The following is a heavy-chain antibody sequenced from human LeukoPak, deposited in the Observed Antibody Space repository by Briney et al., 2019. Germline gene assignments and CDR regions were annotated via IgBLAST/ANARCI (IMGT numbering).Heavy chain of an antibody. J-gene: IGHJ3*02. V-gene: IGHV4-39*07. Sequence: SETLSLTCTVSGGSISSSYYYWGWIRQPPGKGLEWIGSIYYSGSTYYNPSLKSRVTISVDTSKNQFSLKLNSVTAADTAVYYCARLNDRADAFDIWGQGTMVTVSS. D-gene: IGHD3-22*01. CDR2: IYYSGST. CDR3: ARLNDRADAFDI. CDR1: GGSISSSYYY.